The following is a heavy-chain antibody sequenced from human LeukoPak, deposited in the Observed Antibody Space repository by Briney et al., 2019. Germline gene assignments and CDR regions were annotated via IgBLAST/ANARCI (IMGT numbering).Heavy chain of an antibody. J-gene: IGHJ4*02. Sequence: GGSLRLSCSASGFSFSSYAISWGRQAPGKGLEWVSAISGSGGSTYYADYVKGRFTISRDNSKNTLYLQMNSLRAEDTAVYYCAKDRKAVSTVTFDYWGQGTLVTVSS. CDR3: AKDRKAVSTVTFDY. CDR2: ISGSGGST. V-gene: IGHV3-23*01. D-gene: IGHD4-17*01. CDR1: GFSFSSYA.